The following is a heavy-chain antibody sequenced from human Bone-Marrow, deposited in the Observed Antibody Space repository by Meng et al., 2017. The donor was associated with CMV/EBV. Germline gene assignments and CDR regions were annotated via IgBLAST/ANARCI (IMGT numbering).Heavy chain of an antibody. J-gene: IGHJ5*02. CDR1: GYSISSGYY. CDR3: ARETSYNWNSKDNWFDP. CDR2: IYHSGST. D-gene: IGHD1-7*01. Sequence: GSLRLSCTVSGYSISSGYYWGWIRQPPGKGLEWIGSIYHSGSTYYNPSLKSRVTISVDTSKNQFSLKLSSVTAADTAVYYCARETSYNWNSKDNWFDPWGQGTLVTVSS. V-gene: IGHV4-38-2*02.